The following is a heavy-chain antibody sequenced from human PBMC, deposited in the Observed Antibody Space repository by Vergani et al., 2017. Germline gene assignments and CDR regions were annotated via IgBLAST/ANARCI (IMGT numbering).Heavy chain of an antibody. V-gene: IGHV4-4*07. CDR3: ARELSYNWKPVGAFDI. J-gene: IGHJ3*02. CDR1: GGSISSYY. CDR2: IYTSGST. Sequence: QVQLQESGPGLVKPSETLSLTCTVSGGSISSYYWSWIRQPAGKGLEWIGRIYTSGSTNYNPSLKSRVTMSVDTSKNQFSLKLSSVTAADTAVYYCARELSYNWKPVGAFDIWGQGTMVTVSS. D-gene: IGHD1-20*01.